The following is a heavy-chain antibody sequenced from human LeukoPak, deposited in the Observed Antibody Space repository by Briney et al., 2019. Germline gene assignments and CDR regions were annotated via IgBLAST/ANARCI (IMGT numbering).Heavy chain of an antibody. CDR1: GGSISGYY. D-gene: IGHD7-27*01. V-gene: IGHV4-59*01. Sequence: SESLSLTCTVSGGSISGYYWSWIRQTPGGRLEWIGYFYCTGLTRSNPSLKSRVTISGDTSKNQFSLSLTSLTAADTAIYYCVKDAVHPGEDYFNPWGPGILVTVSS. CDR2: FYCTGLT. CDR3: VKDAVHPGEDYFNP. J-gene: IGHJ5*02.